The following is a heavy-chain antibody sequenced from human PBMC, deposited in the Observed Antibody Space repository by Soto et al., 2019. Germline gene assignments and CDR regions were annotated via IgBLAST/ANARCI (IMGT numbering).Heavy chain of an antibody. CDR2: INPNSGGT. J-gene: IGHJ6*02. D-gene: IGHD6-6*01. CDR3: AVGGVAAWYYYYYGIDV. CDR1: GYTFTGYY. V-gene: IGHV1-2*04. Sequence: ASVEVSCKASGYTFTGYYMHWVLEAPGEGLEWMGWINPNSGGTNYAQKFQGWVTMTRDTSISTAYMELSRLRSDDTAVYYCAVGGVAAWYYYYYGIDVWGQGTTVTVSS.